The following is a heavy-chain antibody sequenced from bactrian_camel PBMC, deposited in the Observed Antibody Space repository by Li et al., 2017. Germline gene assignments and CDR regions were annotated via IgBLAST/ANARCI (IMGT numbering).Heavy chain of an antibody. D-gene: IGHD4*01. CDR2: LSIAGGST. J-gene: IGHJ6*01. V-gene: IGHV3S1*01. CDR1: EATKC. CDR3: AIRGVYSAYGSRDFSY. Sequence: QVQLVESGGGSVQPLGSLRLSCVASEATKCMAWFRQAPGKEREGLAFLSIAGGSTWTDASVAGRFTISKDNTKNTLYLQMNSLKTEDTAVYYCAIRGVYSAYGSRDFSYWGQGTQVTVS.